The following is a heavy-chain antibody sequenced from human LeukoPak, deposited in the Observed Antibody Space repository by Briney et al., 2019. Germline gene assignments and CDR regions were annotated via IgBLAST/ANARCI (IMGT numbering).Heavy chain of an antibody. CDR3: ARVKADSGGWYHVLD. V-gene: IGHV3-23*01. J-gene: IGHJ4*02. D-gene: IGHD6-19*01. CDR1: GFTFSSYA. CDR2: IGASGGST. Sequence: GGSLRLSCATSGFTFSSYAMSWVRQAPGKGLEWVSGIGASGGSTYYADSVKGRFTISRENAKNSLFLQMNSLTAGDTAIYYCARVKADSGGWYHVLDWGQGTLVTVSS.